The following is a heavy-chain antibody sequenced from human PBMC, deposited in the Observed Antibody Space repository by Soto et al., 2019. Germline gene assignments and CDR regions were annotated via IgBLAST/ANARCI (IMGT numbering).Heavy chain of an antibody. CDR3: ASKQFIGDDYGLDV. J-gene: IGHJ6*02. D-gene: IGHD6-19*01. CDR1: GFTVSRYR. V-gene: IGHV3-21*01. CDR2: ISTNSRYL. Sequence: YLRLSCEPSGFTVSRYRMNWFRQAPVQGLEWSSSISTNSRYLYYADSVEGRFTVSRDTSNNSLYLQMDNLRAEDKAVYYCASKQFIGDDYGLDVWGQGTTVTVSS.